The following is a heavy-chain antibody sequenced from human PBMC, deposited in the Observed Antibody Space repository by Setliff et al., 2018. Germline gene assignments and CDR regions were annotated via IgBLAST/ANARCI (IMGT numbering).Heavy chain of an antibody. CDR2: IYYTGKT. CDR3: ARTSTYVLGSGSYWDRWFDP. V-gene: IGHV4-30-4*02. J-gene: IGHJ5*02. D-gene: IGHD3-10*01. CDR1: GDSLSGDNYF. Sequence: PSETLSLTCTVSGDSLSGDNYFWSWIRHLPGKGLQWLGHIYYTGKTYCNPSLKSRLEMSVDTSKREFALRLSSVTAADTAVYYCARTSTYVLGSGSYWDRWFDPWSQGTLVTVSS.